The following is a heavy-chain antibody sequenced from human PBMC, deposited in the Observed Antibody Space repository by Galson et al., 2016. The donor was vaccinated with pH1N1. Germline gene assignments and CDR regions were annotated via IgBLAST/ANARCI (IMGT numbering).Heavy chain of an antibody. Sequence: SLRLSCAASGFTLGDFYMDWVRQAPGKGLEWVGRITKRPEGYTTQDAASVRGRFIISREDSKDLLYLKMNSLTTEDTAVYSCTRENHHKFDYWGQGTLVTVSS. CDR1: GFTLGDFY. CDR3: TRENHHKFDY. V-gene: IGHV3-72*01. CDR2: ITKRPEGYTT. J-gene: IGHJ4*02.